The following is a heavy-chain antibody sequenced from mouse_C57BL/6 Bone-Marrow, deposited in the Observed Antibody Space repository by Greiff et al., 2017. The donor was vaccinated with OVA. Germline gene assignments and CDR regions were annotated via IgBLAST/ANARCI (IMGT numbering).Heavy chain of an antibody. J-gene: IGHJ4*01. V-gene: IGHV1-64*01. CDR2: IHPNSGST. CDR3: ARLHLLRYYAMDY. D-gene: IGHD1-1*01. Sequence: VQLQQPGAELVKPGASVKLSCKASGYTLTSYWMHWVKQRPGQGLEWIGMIHPNSGSTNYNEKFKSKATLTVDKSSSTAYMQLSSLTSEDSAVYYCARLHLLRYYAMDYWGQGTSVTVSS. CDR1: GYTLTSYW.